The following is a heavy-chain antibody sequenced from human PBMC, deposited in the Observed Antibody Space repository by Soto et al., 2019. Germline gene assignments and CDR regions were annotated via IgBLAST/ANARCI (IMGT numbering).Heavy chain of an antibody. CDR2: INPRGGNT. D-gene: IGHD3-16*02. V-gene: IGHV1-46*01. CDR3: ARGEMRLGELPLSAY. CDR1: GHTFINYY. Sequence: QVQPIQSGAEVKKPGASVTVSCKASGHTFINYYIHWVRQAPGQGLEWMGFINPRGGNTNYAQKFQGRLTMTGDTSTNTVYMELSSLTSEDTAMYFCARGEMRLGELPLSAYWGQGTLITVS. J-gene: IGHJ4*02.